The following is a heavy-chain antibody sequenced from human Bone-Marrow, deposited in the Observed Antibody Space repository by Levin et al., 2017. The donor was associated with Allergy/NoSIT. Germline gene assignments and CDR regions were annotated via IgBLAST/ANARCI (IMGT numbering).Heavy chain of an antibody. CDR2: ISTSSNYI. CDR1: GFTFSSYS. CDR3: AGGGGCLCGGDCYPHWHFEL. J-gene: IGHJ2*01. D-gene: IGHD2-21*02. Sequence: GGSLRLSCAASGFTFSSYSMNWVRQAPGKGLEWVSSISTSSNYIYYADSVKGRFTFSRDNAKNSLFLQMASLRAEDTAEYDCAGGGGCLCGGDCYPHWHFELWGRGTLVTVSS. V-gene: IGHV3-21*01.